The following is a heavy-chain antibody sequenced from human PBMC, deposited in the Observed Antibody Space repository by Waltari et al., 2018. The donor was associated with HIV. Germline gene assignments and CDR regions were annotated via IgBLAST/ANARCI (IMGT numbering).Heavy chain of an antibody. Sequence: EVQLLESGGGLVQPGGSLRLSCAASGFTFSSSAMSWVRQAPGKGLEWVSAISGSGGSTYYADSVKDRFTISRDNSKNTLYLQRNSLRAEDTAVYYCAKDSGIAAPENYWGQGTLVTVSS. D-gene: IGHD1-26*01. CDR2: ISGSGGST. J-gene: IGHJ4*02. CDR1: GFTFSSSA. CDR3: AKDSGIAAPENY. V-gene: IGHV3-23*01.